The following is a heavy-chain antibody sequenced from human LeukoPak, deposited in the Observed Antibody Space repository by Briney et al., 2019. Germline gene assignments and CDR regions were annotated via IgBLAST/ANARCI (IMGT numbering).Heavy chain of an antibody. CDR2: ISYDGSNK. CDR1: GFTFSSYG. CDR3: ASSRQSMVADY. D-gene: IGHD4/OR15-4a*01. Sequence: PGGSLRLSCAASGFTFSSYGMHWVRQAPGKGLEWVSFISYDGSNKYSADSVKGRFTISRDNAKNTLYPQMNSLRAEDTAVYYCASSRQSMVADYWGQGTLVTVSS. J-gene: IGHJ4*02. V-gene: IGHV3-30*03.